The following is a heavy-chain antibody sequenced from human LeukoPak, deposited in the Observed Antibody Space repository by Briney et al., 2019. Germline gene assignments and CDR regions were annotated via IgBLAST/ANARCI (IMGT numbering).Heavy chain of an antibody. V-gene: IGHV4-34*01. J-gene: IGHJ4*02. Sequence: PSETLSLTCAVYGGSFSGYYWSWIRQPPGKGLEWIGEINHSGSTNYNPSLKSRVTISVDTSKNQFSLKLSSVTAADTAVYYCARCRGYSSSRFFDYWGQGTLVTVSS. CDR3: ARCRGYSSSRFFDY. CDR2: INHSGST. CDR1: GGSFSGYY. D-gene: IGHD6-13*01.